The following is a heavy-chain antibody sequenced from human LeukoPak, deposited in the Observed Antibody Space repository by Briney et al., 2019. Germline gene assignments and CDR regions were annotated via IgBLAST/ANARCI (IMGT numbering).Heavy chain of an antibody. J-gene: IGHJ4*02. CDR2: ISAYNGNT. CDR1: GYTFTGYY. CDR3: ARDGSGSLPL. Sequence: GASVKVSCKASGYTFTGYYMHWVRQAPGQGLEWMGWISAYNGNTNYAQKLQGRVTMTTDTSTSTAYMELRSLRSDDTAVYYCARDGSGSLPLWGQGTLVTVSS. V-gene: IGHV1-18*04. D-gene: IGHD3-10*01.